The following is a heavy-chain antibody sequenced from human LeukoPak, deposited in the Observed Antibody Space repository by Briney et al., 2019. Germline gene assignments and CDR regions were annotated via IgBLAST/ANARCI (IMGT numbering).Heavy chain of an antibody. D-gene: IGHD2-8*01. V-gene: IGHV4-59*02. CDR1: GVSVISSY. Sequence: SETLSLTCTVSGVSVISSYWSWVRQPPGKGLEYIGFIHHSGDTKYNPSLKSRVTISVDTSKSQFSLRLSSVTAADSAVYYCARHNGVSYLDYWAQGTLVTVSS. CDR3: ARHNGVSYLDY. CDR2: IHHSGDT. J-gene: IGHJ4*02.